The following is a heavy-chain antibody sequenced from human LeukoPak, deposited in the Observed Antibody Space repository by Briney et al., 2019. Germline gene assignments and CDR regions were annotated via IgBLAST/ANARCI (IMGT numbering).Heavy chain of an antibody. D-gene: IGHD2-15*01. CDR1: GFTFSSYW. CDR2: IKQDGSEK. Sequence: GGSLRLSCAASGFTFSSYWTSWVRQAPGKGLEWVANIKQDGSEKYYVDSVKGRFTISRDNAKNSLYLQMNSLRAEDTAVYYCARDHGGYCSGGSCYLAEYFQHWGQGTLVTVSS. CDR3: ARDHGGYCSGGSCYLAEYFQH. J-gene: IGHJ1*01. V-gene: IGHV3-7*03.